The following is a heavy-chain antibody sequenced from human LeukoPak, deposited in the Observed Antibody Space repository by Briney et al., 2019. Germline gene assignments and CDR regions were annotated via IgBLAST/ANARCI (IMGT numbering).Heavy chain of an antibody. V-gene: IGHV1-18*01. CDR1: GYTFSSYG. D-gene: IGHD1-26*01. J-gene: IGHJ1*01. CDR3: ARYSGSYYGYFQH. CDR2: ISAYNGNT. Sequence: GAPVKVSCKASGYTFSSYGISWVRQAPGQGLEWMGWISAYNGNTNYAQKLQGRVTMTTDTSTSTAHMELRSLRSDDTAVYYCARYSGSYYGYFQHWGQGTLVTVSS.